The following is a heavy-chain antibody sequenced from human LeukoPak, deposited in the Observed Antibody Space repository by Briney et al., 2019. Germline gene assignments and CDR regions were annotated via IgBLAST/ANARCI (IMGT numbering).Heavy chain of an antibody. CDR2: IYYSRST. D-gene: IGHD6-19*01. J-gene: IGHJ4*02. Sequence: SETLSLTCRVSGGSINSSSHYWGWVRQPPGKGLEWIGSIYYSRSTYYNPSLKSRVTVSIETAKNQLSLRLTSVTAADAAMYYCARAPVSSSGWYSLWGQGTLVTVSS. V-gene: IGHV4-39*07. CDR1: GGSINSSSHY. CDR3: ARAPVSSSGWYSL.